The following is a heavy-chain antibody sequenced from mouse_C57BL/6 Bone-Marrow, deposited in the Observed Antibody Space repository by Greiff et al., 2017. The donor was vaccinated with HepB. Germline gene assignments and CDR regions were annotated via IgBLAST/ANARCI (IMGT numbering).Heavy chain of an antibody. D-gene: IGHD1-1*01. V-gene: IGHV2-2*01. CDR2: IWSGGST. Sequence: VHLVESGPGLVQPSQSLSITCTVSGFSLTSYGVHWVRQSPGKGLEWLGVIWSGGSTDYNAAFISRLSISKDNSKSQVFFKMNSLQADDTAIYYWVRKWYYGIRYWGQGTLSTVSA. CDR3: VRKWYYGIRY. CDR1: GFSLTSYG. J-gene: IGHJ3*01.